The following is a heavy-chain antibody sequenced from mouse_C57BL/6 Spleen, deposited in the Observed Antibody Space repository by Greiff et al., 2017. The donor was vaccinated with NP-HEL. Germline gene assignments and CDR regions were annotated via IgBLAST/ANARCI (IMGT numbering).Heavy chain of an antibody. CDR2: IYPRSGNT. J-gene: IGHJ1*03. Sequence: LVESGAELARPGASVKLSCKASGYTFTSYGISWVKQRTGQGLEWIGEIYPRSGNTYYNEKLKGKATLTADKSSSTAYMELRSLTSEDSAVYFCARGGYDYGDFDVWGTGTTVTVSS. D-gene: IGHD2-4*01. CDR1: GYTFTSYG. CDR3: ARGGYDYGDFDV. V-gene: IGHV1-81*01.